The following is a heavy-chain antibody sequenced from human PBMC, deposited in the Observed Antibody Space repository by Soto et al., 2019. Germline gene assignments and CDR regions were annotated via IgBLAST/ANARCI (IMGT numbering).Heavy chain of an antibody. V-gene: IGHV3-74*01. CDR2: INSDGSST. Sequence: EVQLVESGGGLVQPGGSLRLSCAASGFTFSRNWMHWVRQAPGTGLVWVSRINSDGSSTSYADSVKGRFTISRDNAKNTLYLQMNSLRAEDTAVYYCASHLYCSGGSCFDYWGQGTLVTVSS. CDR1: GFTFSRNW. D-gene: IGHD2-15*01. CDR3: ASHLYCSGGSCFDY. J-gene: IGHJ4*02.